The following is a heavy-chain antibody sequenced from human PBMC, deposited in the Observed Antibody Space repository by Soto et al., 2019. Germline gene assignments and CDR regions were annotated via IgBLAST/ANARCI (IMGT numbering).Heavy chain of an antibody. V-gene: IGHV2-26*01. D-gene: IGHD6-13*01. J-gene: IGHJ4*02. CDR2: IFSNDEK. CDR1: GFSLSKARMG. Sequence: QVTLKESGPVLVKPTETLTLTCTVSGFSLSKARMGVSWIRQPPGKALEWLAHIFSNDEKSYSTSLKSRLTSSKDTSKSQVVLTMTNMDPVDTATYYCARNGWYSSSWYSVYYWGQGTLVTVSS. CDR3: ARNGWYSSSWYSVYY.